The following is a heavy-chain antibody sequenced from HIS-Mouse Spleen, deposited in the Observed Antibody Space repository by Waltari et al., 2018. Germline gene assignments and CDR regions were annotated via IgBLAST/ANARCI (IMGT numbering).Heavy chain of an antibody. V-gene: IGHV4-39*07. CDR3: AREIPYSSSWYDWYFDL. Sequence: QLQLQESGPGLVKPSETLSLTCTVSGGSISSSSYYWGWIRQPPGKGLEWIGSIYYSGSTYYNPYPKSRVTISVDTSKNQFSLKLSPVTAADTAVYYCAREIPYSSSWYDWYFDLWGRGTLVTVSS. D-gene: IGHD6-13*01. J-gene: IGHJ2*01. CDR2: IYYSGST. CDR1: GGSISSSSYY.